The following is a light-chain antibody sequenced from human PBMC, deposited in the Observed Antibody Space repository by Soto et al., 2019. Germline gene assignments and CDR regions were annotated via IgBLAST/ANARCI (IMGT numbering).Light chain of an antibody. CDR3: GTWDSSLITGI. J-gene: IGLJ2*01. CDR1: SSNIGESY. Sequence: QSVLTQPPSVSAAPGQKVTISCSGSSSNIGESYVSWYQHLPGTAPKLLIYDNNKRNSGIPDRFAGSSSGTSATLGITGLQTGDEADYYCGTWDSSLITGIFGGGTKLTVL. V-gene: IGLV1-51*01. CDR2: DNN.